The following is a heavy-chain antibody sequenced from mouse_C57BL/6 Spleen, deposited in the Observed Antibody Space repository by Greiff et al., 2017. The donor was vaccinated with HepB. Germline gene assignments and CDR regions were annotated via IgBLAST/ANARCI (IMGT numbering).Heavy chain of an antibody. CDR1: GYTFTSYW. CDR3: ASTDDYGSSPWFAY. Sequence: QVQLQQPGAELVKPGASVKLSCKASGYTFTSYWMHWVKQRPGQGLEWIGMIHPNSGSTNYNEKFKSKATLTVDKSSSTAYMQHSSLTSEDSAVYYCASTDDYGSSPWFAYWGQGTLVTVSA. J-gene: IGHJ3*01. V-gene: IGHV1-64*01. CDR2: IHPNSGST. D-gene: IGHD1-1*01.